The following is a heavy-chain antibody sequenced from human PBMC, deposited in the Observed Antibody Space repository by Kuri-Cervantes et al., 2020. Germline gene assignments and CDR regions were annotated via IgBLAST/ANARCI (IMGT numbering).Heavy chain of an antibody. CDR3: ARAEVLYYDPPRATWFDP. V-gene: IGHV1-46*01. CDR2: INPSGGST. J-gene: IGHJ5*02. Sequence: ASVKVSCKASGYTFTSYYMHWVRQAPGQGLEWMGIINPSGGSTSYAQKFQGRVTMTRDTSTSTVYMELSSLRSEDTAVYYCARAEVLYYDPPRATWFDPWGQGTLVTVSS. CDR1: GYTFTSYY. D-gene: IGHD3-22*01.